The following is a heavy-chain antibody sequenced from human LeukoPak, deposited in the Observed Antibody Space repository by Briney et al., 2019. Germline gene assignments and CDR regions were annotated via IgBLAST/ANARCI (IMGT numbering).Heavy chain of an antibody. J-gene: IGHJ5*02. CDR1: GFTFSSYA. V-gene: IGHV3-23*01. D-gene: IGHD3-10*01. CDR3: ARDIRGSGNYGWFDP. CDR2: ISESGGST. Sequence: GGSLRLSCVASGFTFSSYAMSWVRQAPGKGLEWVAAISESGGSTYYVDSVRGRSTISRDNSKNTLYLQMNSPRAEDTAIYSCARDIRGSGNYGWFDPWGQGTLVTVSS.